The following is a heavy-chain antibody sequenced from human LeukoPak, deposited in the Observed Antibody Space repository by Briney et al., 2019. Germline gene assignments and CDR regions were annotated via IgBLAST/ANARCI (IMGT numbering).Heavy chain of an antibody. CDR3: AKSAVPGRYYFDY. CDR1: GFTFSNYG. V-gene: IGHV3-33*06. J-gene: IGHJ4*02. CDR2: IWYDGSNK. D-gene: IGHD2-2*01. Sequence: GGSLRLSCAASGFTFSNYGMHRVRQAPGKGLEWVAVIWYDGSNKYYADSVKGRFTISRDNSKNTLYLQMNSLRAEDTAVYYCAKSAVPGRYYFDYWGQGTLVTVSS.